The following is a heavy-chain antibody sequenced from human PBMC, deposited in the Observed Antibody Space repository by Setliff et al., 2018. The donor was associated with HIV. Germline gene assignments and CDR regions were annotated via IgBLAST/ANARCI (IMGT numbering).Heavy chain of an antibody. Sequence: VGSLRLSCAASGFTFSSYAMSWVRQTPGKGLEWVSFISSSAGSTYCSDSVKGRFTISGDNSKNMLYLQMNSLRAEDTAVYYCARARITITGGRLEPYAFDRWGQGTKVTVSS. J-gene: IGHJ3*01. CDR1: GFTFSSYA. D-gene: IGHD3-10*01. CDR2: ISSSAGST. V-gene: IGHV3-23*01. CDR3: ARARITITGGRLEPYAFDR.